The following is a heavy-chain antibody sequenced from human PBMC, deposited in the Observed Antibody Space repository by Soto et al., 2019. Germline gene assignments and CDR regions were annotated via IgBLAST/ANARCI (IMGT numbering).Heavy chain of an antibody. J-gene: IGHJ6*02. V-gene: IGHV4-34*01. CDR1: GGSFSGYY. Sequence: SETLSLTCAVYGGSFSGYYWSWIRQPPGKGLEWIGEINHSGSTNYNPSLKSRVTISVDTSKNQFSLKLCSVTAADTAVYYCARGPRGGYYYHYVMDVWGQGTTVIVSS. CDR3: ARGPRGGYYYHYVMDV. CDR2: INHSGST. D-gene: IGHD3-10*01.